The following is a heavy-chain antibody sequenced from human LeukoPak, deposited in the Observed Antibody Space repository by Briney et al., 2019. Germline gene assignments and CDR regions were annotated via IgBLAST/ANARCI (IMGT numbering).Heavy chain of an antibody. CDR1: GYSFTSYW. V-gene: IGHV5-51*01. Sequence: GESLKISCKGPGYSFTSYWIGWVRQMPGEGLEWMGIIYPGDSDTRYSPPFQGQVTISADKSISTAYLQWSSLKASDTAVYYCARPHVERSVSDAFDMWGQGTMVTVSS. J-gene: IGHJ3*02. D-gene: IGHD1-1*01. CDR3: ARPHVERSVSDAFDM. CDR2: IYPGDSDT.